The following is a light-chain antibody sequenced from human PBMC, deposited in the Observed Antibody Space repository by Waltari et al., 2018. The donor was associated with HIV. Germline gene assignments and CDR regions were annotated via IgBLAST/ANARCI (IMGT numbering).Light chain of an antibody. Sequence: GSPGQSITISCTGTSSDTGNYNLVSWYQLYPGKAPKLIIYEDNKRPSGVSNRFSGSKSADTASLTISGLQTEDEADYYCCAYAGGLEFGGGTKLTVL. CDR3: CAYAGGLE. CDR1: SSDTGNYNL. J-gene: IGLJ2*01. V-gene: IGLV2-23*01. CDR2: EDN.